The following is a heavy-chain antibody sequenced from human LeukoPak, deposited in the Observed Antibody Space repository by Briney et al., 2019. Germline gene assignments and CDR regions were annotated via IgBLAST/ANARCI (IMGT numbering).Heavy chain of an antibody. J-gene: IGHJ4*02. V-gene: IGHV3-15*01. CDR2: IKSKTDTGTT. CDR1: GFTFSSAW. D-gene: IGHD1-7*01. Sequence: PGGSLRLSCAASGFTFSSAWMSWVRQAPGKGLEWVGRIKSKTDTGTTDYAAPVKGRFTISRDDSKKTLYLQMKSLKTEDTAVYYCTTVGPYKWNYGYWGQGTLVTVSS. CDR3: TTVGPYKWNYGY.